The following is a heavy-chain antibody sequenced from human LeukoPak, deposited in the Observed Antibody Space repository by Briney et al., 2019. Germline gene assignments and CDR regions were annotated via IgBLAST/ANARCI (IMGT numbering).Heavy chain of an antibody. CDR2: ISPYSGDT. D-gene: IGHD1-1*01. J-gene: IGHJ4*02. CDR3: ARDRHWNQGNFDY. CDR1: GYTFTSYD. V-gene: IGHV1-2*02. Sequence: ASVKVSCKSSGYTFTSYDISWVRQAPGQGLEWMGWISPYSGDTNYAQKFQGRVTMTRDTSINTAFMELSRLRSDDTAVYYCARDRHWNQGNFDYWGQGTLVTVSS.